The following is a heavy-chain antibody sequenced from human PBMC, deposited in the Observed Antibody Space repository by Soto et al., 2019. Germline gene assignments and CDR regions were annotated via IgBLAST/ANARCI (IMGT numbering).Heavy chain of an antibody. Sequence: QVQLQQWGAGLLKPSETLSLTCAVYGGSFSGYYWSWIRQPPGKGLEWIGEINHSGSTNYNPSLKSRVTISVDPSKNQFSLKLSSVTAADTAVYYCARGPTPLAVAGTNFDYWGQGTLVTVSS. CDR1: GGSFSGYY. D-gene: IGHD6-19*01. CDR3: ARGPTPLAVAGTNFDY. V-gene: IGHV4-34*01. CDR2: INHSGST. J-gene: IGHJ4*02.